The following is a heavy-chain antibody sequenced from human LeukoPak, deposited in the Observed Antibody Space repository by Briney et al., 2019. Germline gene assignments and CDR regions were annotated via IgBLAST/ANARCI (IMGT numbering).Heavy chain of an antibody. CDR2: ISSSSSDYI. Sequence: PGGSLRLSCAASGFTFSTYSMNWVRQAPGKGLEWVSSISSSSSDYIYYADSVKGRFTISRDNSKNTLSLQMNSLRVEDTAVYYCAKGGDWAFDHWAQGTLVSVSS. CDR3: AKGGDWAFDH. CDR1: GFTFSTYS. J-gene: IGHJ4*02. D-gene: IGHD2-21*02. V-gene: IGHV3-21*01.